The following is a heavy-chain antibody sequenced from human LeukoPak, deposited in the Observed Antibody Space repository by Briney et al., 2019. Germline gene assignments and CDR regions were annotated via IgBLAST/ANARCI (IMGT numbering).Heavy chain of an antibody. CDR1: GFTFSSYS. CDR3: ARDGDLHEPFDY. J-gene: IGHJ4*02. Sequence: GGSLRLSCAASGFTFSSYSMNWVRQAPGKGLEWVSSISSSSSYIYYADSVKGRFTISRDNAKNSLYLQMNSLRAEDTAVYYCARDGDLHEPFDYWGQGTLVTVSS. V-gene: IGHV3-21*01. D-gene: IGHD4-17*01. CDR2: ISSSSSYI.